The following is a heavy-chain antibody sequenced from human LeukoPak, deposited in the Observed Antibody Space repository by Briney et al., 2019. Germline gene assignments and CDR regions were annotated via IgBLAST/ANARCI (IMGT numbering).Heavy chain of an antibody. CDR1: GYTFTDHY. CDR2: IHSNSEGE. V-gene: IGHV1-2*06. J-gene: IGHJ4*02. D-gene: IGHD6-6*01. CDR3: AREPYSTSSDRHGRTFDY. Sequence: ASVKASCKASGYTFTDHYIHWVRQAPGQGPEWMGQIHSNSEGEKYAQKFQGRITVLRDTSINTIYMELTSLTSDDTAVYYCAREPYSTSSDRHGRTFDYWGQGTLVTISS.